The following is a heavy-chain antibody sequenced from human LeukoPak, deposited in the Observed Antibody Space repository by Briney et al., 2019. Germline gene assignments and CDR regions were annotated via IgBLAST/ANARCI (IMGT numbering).Heavy chain of an antibody. CDR2: INHSGST. V-gene: IGHV4-34*01. CDR3: ARSRGSGNYFDS. Sequence: SETLSLTCAVYGGSFSGYYWSWIRQPPGKGLEWIGEINHSGSTNYNPSLKSRVTISVDTSKNQFSLKLSSVTAADTAVYYCARSRGSGNYFDSWGQGTLVTVSS. CDR1: GGSFSGYY. J-gene: IGHJ4*02. D-gene: IGHD1-26*01.